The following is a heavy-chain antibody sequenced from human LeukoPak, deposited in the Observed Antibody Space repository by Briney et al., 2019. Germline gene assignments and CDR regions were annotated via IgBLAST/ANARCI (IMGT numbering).Heavy chain of an antibody. CDR2: FNPEDVET. V-gene: IGHV1-24*01. J-gene: IGHJ4*02. CDR3: ATEIVGYGDVHYFDS. CDR1: GYTLTEIS. Sequence: GASVKVSCKVSGYTLTEISMHWVRQAPGQGLEWMGGFNPEDVETSDARSFQGRLTVTEDTSTDTAYMELSSLRAEDTAMYYCATEIVGYGDVHYFDSWGQGTLVTVSS. D-gene: IGHD4-17*01.